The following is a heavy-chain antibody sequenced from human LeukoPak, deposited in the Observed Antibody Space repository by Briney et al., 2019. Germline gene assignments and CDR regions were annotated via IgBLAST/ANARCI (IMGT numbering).Heavy chain of an antibody. Sequence: GGSLRLSCVASGFSFNTYSMSWVRQAPGKGLEWVSIISRTSESIFYADSVKGRFTISRDNAKNSLYLQMNGLRAEDTAAYYCARGATETTRWFVPWGEGTLVTASS. CDR2: ISRTSESI. V-gene: IGHV3-21*01. CDR1: GFSFNTYS. D-gene: IGHD1-7*01. CDR3: ARGATETTRWFVP. J-gene: IGHJ5*02.